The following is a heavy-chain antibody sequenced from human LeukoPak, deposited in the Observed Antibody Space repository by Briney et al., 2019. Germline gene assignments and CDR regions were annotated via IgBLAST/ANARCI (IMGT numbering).Heavy chain of an antibody. Sequence: SETLSLTCTVSGGSISSSSYYWGWIRQPPRKGLEWIGSIYYSGSTYYNPSLKSRVTISVDTSKNQFSLKLSSVTAADTAVYYCARGAGSLFDYWGQGTLVTVSS. J-gene: IGHJ4*02. D-gene: IGHD6-6*01. CDR1: GGSISSSSYY. V-gene: IGHV4-39*01. CDR2: IYYSGST. CDR3: ARGAGSLFDY.